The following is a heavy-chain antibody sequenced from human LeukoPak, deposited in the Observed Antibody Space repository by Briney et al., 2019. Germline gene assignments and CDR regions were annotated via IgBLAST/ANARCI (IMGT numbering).Heavy chain of an antibody. CDR3: AKDDSDWDAFDV. J-gene: IGHJ3*01. Sequence: PGGSLRLSCEVSGFIFSYYGMNWVRQAPGKGLEWVSAISDSGDATYYADSVKGRFTISRDNSKSTLYLQMNNLRAEDTALYYCAKDDSDWDAFDVWGQGTMVTVSS. CDR1: GFIFSYYG. V-gene: IGHV3-23*01. D-gene: IGHD2-21*01. CDR2: ISDSGDAT.